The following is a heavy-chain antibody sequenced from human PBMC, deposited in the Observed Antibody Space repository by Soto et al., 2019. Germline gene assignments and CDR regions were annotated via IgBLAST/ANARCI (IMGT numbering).Heavy chain of an antibody. D-gene: IGHD6-6*01. Sequence: SETLSLTCTVSGGSISSYYWSWIRQPPGKGLEWIGYIYYSGSTNYNPSLKSRVTISVDTSKNQFSLKLSSVTAADTAVYYCARVIAARRHYYYYMDVWGKGTTVTVSS. CDR3: ARVIAARRHYYYYMDV. CDR2: IYYSGST. V-gene: IGHV4-59*01. CDR1: GGSISSYY. J-gene: IGHJ6*03.